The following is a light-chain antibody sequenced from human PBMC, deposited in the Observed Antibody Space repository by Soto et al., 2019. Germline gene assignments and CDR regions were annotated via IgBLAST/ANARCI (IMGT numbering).Light chain of an antibody. V-gene: IGKV3-20*01. J-gene: IGKJ1*01. Sequence: EIVLTQSPGTLSLSPGERATLSCRASQSVSSSYLAWYQQKPGQAPRLLIYGASRRATGIPDRFSGSGSGTDFTLTISRLEPEDFAVYYCQQYGSSPWTFGQGTKLEIK. CDR2: GAS. CDR1: QSVSSSY. CDR3: QQYGSSPWT.